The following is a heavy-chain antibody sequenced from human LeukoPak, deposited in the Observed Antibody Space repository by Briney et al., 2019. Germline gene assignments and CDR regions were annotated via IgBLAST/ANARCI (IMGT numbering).Heavy chain of an antibody. Sequence: ASVKVSCKASGYTFTSYGISWVRQAPGQGLEWMGWISAYNGNTNYAQKLQGRVTMTTDTSTSTAYMELRGLRSDDTAVYYCARGVGAKGFRLWSVLDYWGQGTMVTVSS. CDR2: ISAYNGNT. CDR1: GYTFTSYG. D-gene: IGHD1-26*01. CDR3: ARGVGAKGFRLWSVLDY. V-gene: IGHV1-18*01. J-gene: IGHJ3*01.